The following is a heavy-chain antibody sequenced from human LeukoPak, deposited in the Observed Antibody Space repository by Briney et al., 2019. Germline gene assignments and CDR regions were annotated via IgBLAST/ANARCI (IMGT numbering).Heavy chain of an antibody. V-gene: IGHV4-4*07. J-gene: IGHJ4*02. Sequence: PSETLSLTCTVSGGSISSYYWSWIRQPAGKGLEWIGRIYSSGSTNYNPSLESRVTMSIDTSKNQFSLKLTSVTAADTAVYYCARDRGTAAAGPDFDYWGQGTLVTVSS. CDR1: GGSISSYY. D-gene: IGHD6-13*01. CDR3: ARDRGTAAAGPDFDY. CDR2: IYSSGST.